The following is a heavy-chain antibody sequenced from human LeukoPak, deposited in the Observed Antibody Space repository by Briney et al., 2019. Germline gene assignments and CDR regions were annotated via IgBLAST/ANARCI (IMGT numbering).Heavy chain of an antibody. D-gene: IGHD2-2*01. CDR3: ARDHEDVVVVPAAITSGMDV. J-gene: IGHJ6*04. V-gene: IGHV3-21*01. CDR1: GFTFTNYN. Sequence: GGSLRLSCAASGFTFTNYNMNWVRQAPGKGLEWVSSITSGSRYIYYGDSVKGRFTISRDNAKNSLYLQMNSLRAEDTAVYYCARDHEDVVVVPAAITSGMDVWGKGTTVTVSS. CDR2: ITSGSRYI.